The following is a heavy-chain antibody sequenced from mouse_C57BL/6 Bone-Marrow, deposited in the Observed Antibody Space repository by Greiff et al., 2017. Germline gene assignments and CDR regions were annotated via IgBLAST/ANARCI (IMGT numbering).Heavy chain of an antibody. CDR2: ISSGGSYT. CDR3: ARRPGSRFDY. V-gene: IGHV5-6*02. CDR1: GFTFSSYG. D-gene: IGHD1-1*01. Sequence: DVHLVESGGDLVKPGGSLKLSCADSGFTFSSYGMSWVRQTPDKRLEWVATISSGGSYTYYPDSVKGRFTISRDNAKNTLYLQMSSLKSEDTAMYYCARRPGSRFDYWGQGTTLTVSS. J-gene: IGHJ2*01.